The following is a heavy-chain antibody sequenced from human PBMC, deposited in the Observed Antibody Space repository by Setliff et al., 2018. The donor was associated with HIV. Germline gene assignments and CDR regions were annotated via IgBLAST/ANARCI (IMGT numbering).Heavy chain of an antibody. CDR3: ARGRGWYGY. CDR2: IYYSGST. CDR1: GGSISSSY. Sequence: SETLSLTCTLSGGSISSSYWSWIRQPPGKGLEWSGNIYYSGSTNHNPSFKSRVTISVDTSKNQFSLKLSSVSAADTAVYYCARGRGWYGYWGKGTVVTVSS. J-gene: IGHJ4*02. V-gene: IGHV4-59*08. D-gene: IGHD6-19*01.